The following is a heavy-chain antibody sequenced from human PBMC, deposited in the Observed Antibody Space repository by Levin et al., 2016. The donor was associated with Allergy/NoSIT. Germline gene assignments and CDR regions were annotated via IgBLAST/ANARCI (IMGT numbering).Heavy chain of an antibody. V-gene: IGHV3-23*01. J-gene: IGHJ4*02. D-gene: IGHD5-18*01. Sequence: VRQAPGKGLEWVSAISGSGGSTYYADSVKGRFTISRDNSKNTLYLQMNSLRAEDTAVYYCAKDHVDTAMVNNFDYWGQGTLVTVSS. CDR2: ISGSGGST. CDR3: AKDHVDTAMVNNFDY.